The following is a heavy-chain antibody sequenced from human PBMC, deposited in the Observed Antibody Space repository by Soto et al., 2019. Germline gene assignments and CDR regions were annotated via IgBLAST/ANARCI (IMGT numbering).Heavy chain of an antibody. Sequence: GGSLRLSCVGSGFTFISYGMHWVRQAPGKGLECVAVISDTGSSHYYAASVEGRFTISRENSKNTLSLHMDRLRVEDTAVYYCAKDRGGDCPDNSCYFGADYWGQGTPVTVS. J-gene: IGHJ4*02. CDR3: AKDRGGDCPDNSCYFGADY. CDR2: ISDTGSSH. V-gene: IGHV3-30*18. D-gene: IGHD2-2*01. CDR1: GFTFISYG.